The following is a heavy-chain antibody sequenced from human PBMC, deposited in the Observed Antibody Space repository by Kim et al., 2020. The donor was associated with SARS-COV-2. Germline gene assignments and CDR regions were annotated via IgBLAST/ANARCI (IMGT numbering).Heavy chain of an antibody. D-gene: IGHD1-1*01. J-gene: IGHJ6*02. CDR3: ARDNGGGWNHYGMDV. V-gene: IGHV3-21*01. CDR1: GFTFSSYS. Sequence: GGSLRLSCAASGFTFSSYSMNWVRQAPGKGLEWVSSISSSSSYIYYADSVKGQFTISRDNAKNSLYLQMNSLRAEDTAVYYCARDNGGGWNHYGMDVWGQGTTVTVSS. CDR2: ISSSSSYI.